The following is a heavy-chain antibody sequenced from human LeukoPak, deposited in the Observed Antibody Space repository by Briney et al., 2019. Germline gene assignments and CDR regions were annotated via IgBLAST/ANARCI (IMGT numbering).Heavy chain of an antibody. CDR2: IKQDGSEK. CDR3: ANVDTAMVR. D-gene: IGHD5-18*01. Sequence: PGGSLRLSCAASGFTFDDYAMHWVRQAPGKGLEWVANIKQDGSEKYYVDSVKGRFTISRDNAKNSLYLQMNSLRAEDTAVYYCANVDTAMVRWGQGTLVTVSS. J-gene: IGHJ4*02. CDR1: GFTFDDYA. V-gene: IGHV3-7*01.